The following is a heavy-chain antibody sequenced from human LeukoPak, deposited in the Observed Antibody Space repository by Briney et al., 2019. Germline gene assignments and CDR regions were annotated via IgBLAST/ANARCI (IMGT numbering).Heavy chain of an antibody. CDR2: IYYSGST. Sequence: SEPLSLPCTVSGGPNRRYYWSWIRQPPGKGLEWFGYIYYSGSTNYHPTLKSRVTISVDTSKNQFSLKLSSVTAADTAVYYCARLSVTPYNFDYWGQGTLVTVSS. CDR1: GGPNRRYY. CDR3: ARLSVTPYNFDY. D-gene: IGHD4-11*01. J-gene: IGHJ4*02. V-gene: IGHV4-59*08.